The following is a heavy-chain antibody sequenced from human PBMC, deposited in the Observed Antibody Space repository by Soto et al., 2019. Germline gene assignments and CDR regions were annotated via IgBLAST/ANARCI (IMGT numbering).Heavy chain of an antibody. D-gene: IGHD2-15*01. CDR1: GFTFSSYG. V-gene: IGHV3-33*01. J-gene: IGHJ5*02. CDR2: IWYDGSNK. CDR3: ARDRLTRRYCSGGSCYPNWFDP. Sequence: GGSLRLSCAASGFTFSSYGMHWVRQAPGKGLEWVAVIWYDGSNKYYADSVKGRFTISRDNSKNTLYLQMNSLRAEDTAVYYCARDRLTRRYCSGGSCYPNWFDPWGQGSLVTVSS.